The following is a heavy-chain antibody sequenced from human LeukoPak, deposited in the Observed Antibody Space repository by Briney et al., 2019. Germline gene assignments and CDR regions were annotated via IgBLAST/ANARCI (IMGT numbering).Heavy chain of an antibody. CDR3: ARESSSFNWFDP. V-gene: IGHV4-30-2*01. CDR2: IYHSGST. D-gene: IGHD6-13*01. J-gene: IGHJ5*02. Sequence: SETLSLTCAVSGGSISSGGYSWSWIRQPPGKGLEWIGYIYHSGSTYYNPSLKSRVTISVDRSKNRFSLKLSSVTAADTAVYYCARESSSFNWFDPWGQGTLVTVSS. CDR1: GGSISSGGYS.